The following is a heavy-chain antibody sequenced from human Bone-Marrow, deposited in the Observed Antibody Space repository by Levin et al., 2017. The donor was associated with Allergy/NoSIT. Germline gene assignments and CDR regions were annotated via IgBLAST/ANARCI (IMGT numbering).Heavy chain of an antibody. J-gene: IGHJ4*02. CDR2: INPNSGGT. D-gene: IGHD2-15*01. CDR3: AKYCSGGNCDN. Sequence: RASVKVSCKASGYTFTGYYMHWVRQAPGQGLEWMGRINPNSGGTDYAQKFQGRVTMTRDTSISTAYMELSRLRSDDTAVYFCAKYCSGGNCDNWGQGTLVTVSS. CDR1: GYTFTGYY. V-gene: IGHV1-2*06.